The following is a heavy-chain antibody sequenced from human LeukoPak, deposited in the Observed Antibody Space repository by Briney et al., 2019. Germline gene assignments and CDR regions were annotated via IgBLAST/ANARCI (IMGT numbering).Heavy chain of an antibody. J-gene: IGHJ5*02. CDR1: GFTFSSYG. CDR2: ISSSSGTI. D-gene: IGHD3-3*01. Sequence: GGSLRLSCAASGFTFSSYGMHWVRQAPGKGLEWVSYISSSSGTIYYADSVKGRFTISRDNAKNSLYLQMDSLRAEDTAVYYCARDRPTISSRGFDPWGQGTLVTVSS. V-gene: IGHV3-48*01. CDR3: ARDRPTISSRGFDP.